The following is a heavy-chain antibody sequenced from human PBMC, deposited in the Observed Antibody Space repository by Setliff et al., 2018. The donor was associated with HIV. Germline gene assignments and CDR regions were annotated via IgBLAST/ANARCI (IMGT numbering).Heavy chain of an antibody. Sequence: SETLSLTCSVSGGSIISGSYYWSWIRQPAGKGLEWIGHIYTSGSTNYNPSLKSRVTISLDTSKNQVFLKLTSVTAADTAVYYCARDLGRITLSGVNEGWFDPWGQGTLVTVSS. J-gene: IGHJ5*02. CDR3: ARDLGRITLSGVNEGWFDP. CDR1: GGSIISGSYY. CDR2: IYTSGST. V-gene: IGHV4-61*09. D-gene: IGHD3-3*01.